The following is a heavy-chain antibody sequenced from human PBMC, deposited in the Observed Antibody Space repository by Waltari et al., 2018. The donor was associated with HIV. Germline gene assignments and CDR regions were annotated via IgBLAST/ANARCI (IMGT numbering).Heavy chain of an antibody. CDR1: GYTFTSYG. CDR2: SSAYNGNT. V-gene: IGHV1-18*01. Sequence: QVQLVQSGAEVKKPGASVKVSCKASGYTFTSYGISWVRQAPGQGLEWMGGSSAYNGNTNYAQKLQGRVTMTTDTSTSTAYMELRSLRSDDTAVYYCARDGTYDILTGEGDYWGQGTLVTVSS. CDR3: ARDGTYDILTGEGDY. D-gene: IGHD3-9*01. J-gene: IGHJ4*02.